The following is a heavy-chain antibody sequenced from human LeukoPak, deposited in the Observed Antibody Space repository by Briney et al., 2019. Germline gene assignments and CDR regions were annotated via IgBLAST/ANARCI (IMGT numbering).Heavy chain of an antibody. V-gene: IGHV4-34*01. Sequence: SETLSLTCAVYGGSFSGYYWSWIRKPPGKGLEWIGEINHSGSTNYNPSLKSRVTISVDTSKNQFSLKLSSVTAADTAVFYCARHWTDSSGYYPFDYWGQGTLVTVSS. CDR1: GGSFSGYY. CDR3: ARHWTDSSGYYPFDY. CDR2: INHSGST. J-gene: IGHJ4*02. D-gene: IGHD3-22*01.